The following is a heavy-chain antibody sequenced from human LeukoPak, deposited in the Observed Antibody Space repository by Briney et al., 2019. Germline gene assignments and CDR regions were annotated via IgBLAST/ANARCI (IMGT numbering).Heavy chain of an antibody. Sequence: GGSLRLSCAASGFTFSSYGMHWVRQAPGKGLEWVAVIWYGGSNKYYADSVKGRFTISRDNSKNTLYLQMNSLRAEDTAVYYCAKDGSPYLPDYYYYYMDVWGKGTTVTVSS. J-gene: IGHJ6*03. V-gene: IGHV3-30*02. CDR3: AKDGSPYLPDYYYYYMDV. D-gene: IGHD3-10*01. CDR1: GFTFSSYG. CDR2: IWYGGSNK.